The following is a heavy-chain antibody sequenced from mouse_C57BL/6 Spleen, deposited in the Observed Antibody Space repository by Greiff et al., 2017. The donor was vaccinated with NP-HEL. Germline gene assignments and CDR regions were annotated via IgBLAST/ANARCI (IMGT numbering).Heavy chain of an antibody. CDR2: ISGGGGNT. V-gene: IGHV5-9*01. Sequence: EVQRVESGGGLVKPGGSLKLSCAASGFTFSSYTMSWVRQTPEKRLEWVATISGGGGNTYYPDSVKGRFTISRDNAKNTLYLQMSSLRSEDTALYYCARHGDYYEGGAMDYWGQGTSVTVSS. CDR3: ARHGDYYEGGAMDY. J-gene: IGHJ4*01. CDR1: GFTFSSYT. D-gene: IGHD1-1*01.